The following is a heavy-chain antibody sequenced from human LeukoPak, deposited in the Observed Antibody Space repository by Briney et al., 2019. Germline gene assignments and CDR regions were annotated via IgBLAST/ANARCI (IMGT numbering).Heavy chain of an antibody. CDR2: ISYDGNNK. J-gene: IGHJ4*02. CDR1: GFCISVCA. V-gene: IGHV3-30-3*01. Sequence: GGSLRLSCAASGFCISVCAMHWLRQAPGKGLEWVATISYDGNNKHYTDSVEGRFTISRDNSKNTLYLQMTTLRVEDTAMYYCVRVVTIYDSSGYFDYWGQGTLVTVSS. CDR3: VRVVTIYDSSGYFDY. D-gene: IGHD3-22*01.